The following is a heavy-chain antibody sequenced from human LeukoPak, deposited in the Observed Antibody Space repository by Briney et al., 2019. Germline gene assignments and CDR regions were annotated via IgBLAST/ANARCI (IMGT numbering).Heavy chain of an antibody. Sequence: SETLSLTCTVSGGSISSSSYYWGWIRQPPGKGLEWIGYIYYSGSTYYNPSLKSRVTISVDTSKNQFSLKLSSVTAADTAVYYCARDEYYYDSSGYSNWFDPWGQGTLVTVSS. D-gene: IGHD3-22*01. V-gene: IGHV4-30-4*08. CDR2: IYYSGST. J-gene: IGHJ5*02. CDR3: ARDEYYYDSSGYSNWFDP. CDR1: GGSISSSSYY.